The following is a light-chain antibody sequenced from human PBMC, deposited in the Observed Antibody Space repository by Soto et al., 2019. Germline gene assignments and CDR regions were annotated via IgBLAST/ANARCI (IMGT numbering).Light chain of an antibody. Sequence: EIVLTQSPATLSLSPGERATLSCRASQSVSKYLAWYQHKPGQAPRLLIYAASNRATGVPARFSGSGSGTDLTLTISSLEPEDFAIYYCQRRSTSAPYTFGQGTKLEIK. CDR1: QSVSKY. J-gene: IGKJ2*01. CDR3: QRRSTSAPYT. V-gene: IGKV3-11*01. CDR2: AAS.